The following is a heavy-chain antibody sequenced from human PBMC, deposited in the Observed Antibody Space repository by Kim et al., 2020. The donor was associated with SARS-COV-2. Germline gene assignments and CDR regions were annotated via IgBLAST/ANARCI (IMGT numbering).Heavy chain of an antibody. Sequence: NKYYADSVKGRFTISRDNSKNTLYLQMNSLRAEDTAVYYCAKDMTTVTPGWGQGTLVTVSS. D-gene: IGHD4-17*01. J-gene: IGHJ4*02. CDR3: AKDMTTVTPG. V-gene: IGHV3-30*02. CDR2: NK.